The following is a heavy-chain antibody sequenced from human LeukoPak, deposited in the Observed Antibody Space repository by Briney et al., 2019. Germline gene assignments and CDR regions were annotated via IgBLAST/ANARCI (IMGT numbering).Heavy chain of an antibody. J-gene: IGHJ4*02. CDR1: GFNFSIYG. Sequence: GGSLRLSCGASGFNFSIYGMHWVRQAPGKGLEWVTFVRYDQSATVYADSVQGRFAISRDNSKDTVYLQMNSLRVEDTALYFCVKDQGECPGSRCYLRFLEYWGQGTLVIVSS. D-gene: IGHD3-3*01. CDR2: VRYDQSAT. CDR3: VKDQGECPGSRCYLRFLEY. V-gene: IGHV3-30*02.